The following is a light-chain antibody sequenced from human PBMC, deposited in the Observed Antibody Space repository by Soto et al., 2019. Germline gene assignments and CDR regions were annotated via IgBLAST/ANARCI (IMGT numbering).Light chain of an antibody. CDR1: QTISSW. J-gene: IGKJ1*01. CDR2: KAS. Sequence: DIQMTQSPSTLSGSVVDRVTITCRASQTISSWLAWYQQKPGKAPKLLIYKASTLKSGVPSRFSGSRSGAESALAISSLHHDNFATSACHRYNSYSEAVGQGTKMDI. V-gene: IGKV1-5*03. CDR3: HRYNSYSEA.